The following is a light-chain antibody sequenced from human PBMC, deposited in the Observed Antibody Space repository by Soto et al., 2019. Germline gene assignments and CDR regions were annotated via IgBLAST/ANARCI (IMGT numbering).Light chain of an antibody. CDR2: AAS. Sequence: EIVVTHSPGTLSLSPGERATLSCMASQSVSISYLAWYQQKAGQAPRLLIYAASSRATGIPDRFSGSGSGKDFSLTISRLEPEDFAVYYCQHYGSLRDPLGQGAKVDIK. CDR1: QSVSISY. J-gene: IGKJ1*01. CDR3: QHYGSLRDP. V-gene: IGKV3-20*01.